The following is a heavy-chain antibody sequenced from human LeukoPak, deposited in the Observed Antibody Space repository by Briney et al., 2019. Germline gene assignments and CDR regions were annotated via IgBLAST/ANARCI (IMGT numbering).Heavy chain of an antibody. D-gene: IGHD6-13*01. Sequence: GGSLRLSCAASGFTFSSYAMHWVRQAPGKGLEWVAVISYDGSNKYYADSVKGRFTISRDNSKNTLYLQMNSLRAEDTAVYYCARGGRSSSWPDYWGQGTLVTVSS. V-gene: IGHV3-30*07. CDR1: GFTFSSYA. J-gene: IGHJ4*02. CDR2: ISYDGSNK. CDR3: ARGGRSSSWPDY.